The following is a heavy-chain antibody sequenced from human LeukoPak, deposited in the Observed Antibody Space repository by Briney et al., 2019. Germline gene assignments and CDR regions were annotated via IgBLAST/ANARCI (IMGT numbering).Heavy chain of an antibody. V-gene: IGHV4-34*01. CDR1: GYSISSGYY. CDR3: ARLGRSGYDYYYYMDV. D-gene: IGHD3-3*01. Sequence: SETLSLTCAVSGYSISSGYYWSWIRQPPGKGLEWIGEINHSGSSNYNPSLKSRVTISVDTSKNQFSLKPSSVTAADTAVYYCARLGRSGYDYYYYMDVWGKGTTVTVSS. CDR2: INHSGSS. J-gene: IGHJ6*03.